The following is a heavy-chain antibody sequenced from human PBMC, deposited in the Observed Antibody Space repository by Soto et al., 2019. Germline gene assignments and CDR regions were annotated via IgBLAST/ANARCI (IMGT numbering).Heavy chain of an antibody. D-gene: IGHD6-13*01. V-gene: IGHV4-59*01. CDR1: GGSISSYY. CDR2: IYYSGST. J-gene: IGHJ6*02. Sequence: SETLSLTCTVSGGSISSYYWSWIRQPPGKGLEWIGYIYYSGSTNYNPSLKSRVTISVDTSKNQFSLKLSSVTAADTAVYYCARKASIAAAGTLDYYYYYGMDVRGQGTTLTVSS. CDR3: ARKASIAAAGTLDYYYYYGMDV.